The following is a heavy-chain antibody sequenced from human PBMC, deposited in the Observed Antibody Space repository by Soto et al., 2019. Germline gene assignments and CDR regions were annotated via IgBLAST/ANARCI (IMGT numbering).Heavy chain of an antibody. J-gene: IGHJ5*02. CDR2: IYHSGST. CDR1: GGSISSGGYS. D-gene: IGHD4-17*01. CDR3: ARVEGSGHEYGDYGGWFDP. Sequence: PSETLSLTCAVSGGSISSGGYSWSWIRQPPGKGLEWIGYIYHSGSTYYNPSLKSRVTISVDRSKNQFSLKLSSVTAADTAVYYCARVEGSGHEYGDYGGWFDPWGQGTLVTVSS. V-gene: IGHV4-30-2*01.